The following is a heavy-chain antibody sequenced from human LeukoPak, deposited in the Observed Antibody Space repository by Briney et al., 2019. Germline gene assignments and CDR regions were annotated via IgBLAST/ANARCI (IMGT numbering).Heavy chain of an antibody. D-gene: IGHD2-15*01. V-gene: IGHV3-23*01. J-gene: IGHJ4*02. Sequence: GGSLRLSCAASGFTFSSYAMSWVRQAPGKGLEWVSAISGSGCSTYYADSVKGRFTISRDTSKNPLYLQMNSLRAEDTAVYYCVPDIVVVVAGGLIDYWGQGTLVTVSS. CDR1: GFTFSSYA. CDR3: VPDIVVVVAGGLIDY. CDR2: ISGSGCST.